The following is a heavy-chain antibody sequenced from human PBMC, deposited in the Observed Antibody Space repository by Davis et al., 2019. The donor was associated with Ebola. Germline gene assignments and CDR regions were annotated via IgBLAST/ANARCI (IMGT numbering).Heavy chain of an antibody. D-gene: IGHD1-26*01. CDR3: ARGWDLDH. CDR1: GFTFSSHW. CDR2: ISWNSGTI. J-gene: IGHJ4*02. Sequence: SLKISCAASGFTFSSHWMNWVRQAPGKGLEWVSGISWNSGTIGYADSVKGRFTISRDNAKNSLYLQMSSLRPEDTALYYCARGWDLDHWGQGTVVTVSS. V-gene: IGHV3-9*01.